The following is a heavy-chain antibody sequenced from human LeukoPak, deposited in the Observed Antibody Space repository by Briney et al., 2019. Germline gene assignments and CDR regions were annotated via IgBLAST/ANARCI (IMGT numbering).Heavy chain of an antibody. CDR3: ARELYSSGYHDAFDI. D-gene: IGHD3-22*01. V-gene: IGHV4-39*02. CDR1: GGSISSSSYY. J-gene: IGHJ3*02. CDR2: IYYSGST. Sequence: SETLSLTCTVSGGSISSSSYYRGWIRQPPGKGLEWIGSIYYSGSTYYNPSLKSRVTISVDTSKNQFSLKLSSVNAADTAVYYCARELYSSGYHDAFDIWGQGTMVTVSS.